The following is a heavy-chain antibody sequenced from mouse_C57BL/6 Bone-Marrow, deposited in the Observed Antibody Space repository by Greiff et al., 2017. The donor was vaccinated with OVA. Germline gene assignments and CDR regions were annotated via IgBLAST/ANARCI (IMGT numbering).Heavy chain of an antibody. CDR2: IYPGSGST. D-gene: IGHD1-1*01. J-gene: IGHJ4*01. V-gene: IGHV1-55*01. Sequence: QVQLQQPGAELVKPGASVKMSCKASGYTFTSYWITWVKQRPGQGLEWIGDIYPGSGSTNYNEKLKSKATLTVDTSSSTAYMQLSSLTSEDSAVYYCGITTVVAPPYAMDYWGQGTSVTVSS. CDR3: GITTVVAPPYAMDY. CDR1: GYTFTSYW.